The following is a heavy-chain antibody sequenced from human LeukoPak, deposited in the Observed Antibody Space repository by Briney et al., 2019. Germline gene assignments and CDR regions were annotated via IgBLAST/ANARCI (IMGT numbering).Heavy chain of an antibody. J-gene: IGHJ4*02. Sequence: PGGSLRLSCAVSGITLSNYGMSWVRQAPGKGLEWVAGISGSGGGTVYADSVKGRFTIYRDNPKNTLYLQMNSLRAEDTAVYFCAKRGVVIRVVLVGFHKEAYYFDSWGQGALVTVSS. CDR3: AKRGVVIRVVLVGFHKEAYYFDS. V-gene: IGHV3-23*01. CDR1: GITLSNYG. D-gene: IGHD3-10*01. CDR2: ISGSGGGT.